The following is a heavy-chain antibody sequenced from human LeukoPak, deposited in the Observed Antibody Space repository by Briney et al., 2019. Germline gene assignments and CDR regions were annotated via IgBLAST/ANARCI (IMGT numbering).Heavy chain of an antibody. D-gene: IGHD2-21*02. CDR3: ARGPPYIVVVTAIGFFDY. CDR2: IYYSGST. V-gene: IGHV4-39*01. J-gene: IGHJ4*02. Sequence: SETLSLTCTVSGGSISSSSYYWGWIRQPPGKGLEWIGSIYYSGSTYYNPSLKSRVTISVDTSKNQFSLRLSSVTAADTAVYYCARGPPYIVVVTAIGFFDYWGQGTLVTVSS. CDR1: GGSISSSSYY.